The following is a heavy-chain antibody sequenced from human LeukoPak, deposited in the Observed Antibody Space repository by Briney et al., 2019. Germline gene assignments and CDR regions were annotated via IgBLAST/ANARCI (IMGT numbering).Heavy chain of an antibody. CDR3: ARERVDIVATIPGYYYYGMDV. V-gene: IGHV4-31*03. J-gene: IGHJ6*02. D-gene: IGHD5-12*01. Sequence: SETLSLTCTVSGGSISSGGYYWSWIRQHPGKGLEWIGYIYYSGSTYYNPSLKSRVTISVDTSKNQFSLKLSSVTAADTAVYYCARERVDIVATIPGYYYYGMDVWGQGTTVTVSS. CDR2: IYYSGST. CDR1: GGSISSGGYY.